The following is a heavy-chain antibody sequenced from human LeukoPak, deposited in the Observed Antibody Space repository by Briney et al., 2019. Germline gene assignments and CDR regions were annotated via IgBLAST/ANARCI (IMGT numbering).Heavy chain of an antibody. CDR3: ARGYYYDSSGYYTPVYYFDY. V-gene: IGHV1-69*05. Sequence: SVKVYCKASGGTFSSYAISWVRQAPGQGLEWMGRIIPIFGTANYAKRFQGRVTITTDESTSTAYMELSSLRSEDTAVYYCARGYYYDSSGYYTPVYYFDYWGQGTLVTVSS. CDR1: GGTFSSYA. CDR2: IIPIFGTA. D-gene: IGHD3-22*01. J-gene: IGHJ4*02.